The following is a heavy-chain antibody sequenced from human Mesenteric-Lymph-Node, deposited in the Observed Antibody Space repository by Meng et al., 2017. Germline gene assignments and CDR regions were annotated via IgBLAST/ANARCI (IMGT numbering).Heavy chain of an antibody. CDR3: AKGKGQYQLLPTHCYYSMDV. D-gene: IGHD2-2*01. J-gene: IGHJ6*02. Sequence: GESLKISCAASGLTFSSYAMSWVRQAPGKGLEWVSAISGSGGSTYFADSVKGRFTISRDNSRNTLYLQMSSLRAEDTAVYYCAKGKGQYQLLPTHCYYSMDVWGQGTTVTVSS. CDR2: ISGSGGST. CDR1: GLTFSSYA. V-gene: IGHV3-23*01.